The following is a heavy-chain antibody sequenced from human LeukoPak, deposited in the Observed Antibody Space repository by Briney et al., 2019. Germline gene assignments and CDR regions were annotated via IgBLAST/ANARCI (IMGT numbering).Heavy chain of an antibody. CDR1: GGSISSYY. J-gene: IGHJ6*03. CDR3: ARGDYYYYYMDV. CDR2: IYYSGST. V-gene: IGHV4-59*01. Sequence: SETLSLTCTVSGGSISSYYWSWIRQPPGKGLEWIGYIYYSGSTNYNPSLKSRVTISVDTSKNQFSLKLSSVTAADTAMYYCARGDYYYYYMDVWGKGTTVTVSS.